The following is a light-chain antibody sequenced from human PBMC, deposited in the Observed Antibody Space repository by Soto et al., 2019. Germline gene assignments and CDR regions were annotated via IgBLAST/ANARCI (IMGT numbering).Light chain of an antibody. Sequence: EKVMTQSPATLSVSPGARATLSCRASQTVRNKYLAWYQQKPGQAPRLLIYDASSRATGIPARFSGTGSGTEFTLTISSLQSEDFELYYCQQYNDWPLTFGQGTKVDI. CDR1: QTVRNKY. CDR3: QQYNDWPLT. J-gene: IGKJ1*01. V-gene: IGKV3D-15*01. CDR2: DAS.